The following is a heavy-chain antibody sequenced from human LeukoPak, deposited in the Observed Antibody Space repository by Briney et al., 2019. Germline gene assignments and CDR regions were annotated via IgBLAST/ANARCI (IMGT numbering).Heavy chain of an antibody. CDR1: GFTFSSHA. V-gene: IGHV3-23*01. CDR3: AKDTSGSYLKDPTPRDY. J-gene: IGHJ4*02. CDR2: ISGSGGAT. D-gene: IGHD1-26*01. Sequence: GGSLRLSCAASGFTFSSHAMSWVRQAPGKGLEWVSCISGSGGATYYADSVKGRFTISRDNSKNTLYLQMNSLRAEDTAVYYCAKDTSGSYLKDPTPRDYWGQGTLVTVSS.